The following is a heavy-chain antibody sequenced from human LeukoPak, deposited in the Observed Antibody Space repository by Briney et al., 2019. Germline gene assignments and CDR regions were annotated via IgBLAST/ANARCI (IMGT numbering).Heavy chain of an antibody. Sequence: GRSLRLSCAASGFTFDDYAMHWVRQAPGKGLEWVSGISWNSGSIGYADSVKGRFTISRDNAKNILYLQMNSLRAEDTAVYYCARDSPRTGPWGQGILVTVSS. D-gene: IGHD1-1*01. J-gene: IGHJ5*02. CDR2: ISWNSGSI. CDR3: ARDSPRTGP. CDR1: GFTFDDYA. V-gene: IGHV3-9*01.